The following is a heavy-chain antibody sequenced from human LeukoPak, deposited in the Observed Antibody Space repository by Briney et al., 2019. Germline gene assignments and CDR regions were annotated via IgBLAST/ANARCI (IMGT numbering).Heavy chain of an antibody. V-gene: IGHV3-30*04. J-gene: IGHJ4*02. CDR2: ISYDGSNK. Sequence: GGSLRLSCAASGFTFSSYAMHWVRQAPGKGLEWVAVISYDGSNKYYADAVKGRFTISRDNSKNTLYLQMNSLRAEDTAVYYCARGHPTFDYWGQGTLVTVSS. CDR3: ARGHPTFDY. CDR1: GFTFSSYA.